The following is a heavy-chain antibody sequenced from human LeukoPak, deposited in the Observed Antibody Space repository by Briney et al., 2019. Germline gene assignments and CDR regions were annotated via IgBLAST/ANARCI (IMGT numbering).Heavy chain of an antibody. CDR2: ISGSGGST. Sequence: GGSLRLSCAASGFTFSSYAMSWVRQAPGNGLEWVSAISGSGGSTDYADSVKGRFTISRDNSKNTLYLQMNSLRAEDTAVYYCAPQESMVVTPDGDYWGQGTLVTVSS. D-gene: IGHD4-23*01. J-gene: IGHJ4*02. CDR1: GFTFSSYA. CDR3: APQESMVVTPDGDY. V-gene: IGHV3-23*01.